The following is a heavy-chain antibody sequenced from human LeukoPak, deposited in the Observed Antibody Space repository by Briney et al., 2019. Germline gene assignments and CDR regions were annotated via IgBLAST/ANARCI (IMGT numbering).Heavy chain of an antibody. V-gene: IGHV1-3*01. CDR3: ARDRSIAAKRGPFDY. D-gene: IGHD6-6*01. CDR1: GYTFTSYA. CDR2: INAGNGNT. J-gene: IGHJ4*02. Sequence: GASVKVSCKASGYTFTSYAMHWVRQAPGQRLEWMGWINAGNGNTKYSQKFQGRVTITRDTSASTAYMELSSLRFEDTAVHYCARDRSIAAKRGPFDYWGQGTLVTVSS.